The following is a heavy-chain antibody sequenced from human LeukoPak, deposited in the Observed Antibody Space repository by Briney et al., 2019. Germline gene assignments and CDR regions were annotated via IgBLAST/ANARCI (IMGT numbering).Heavy chain of an antibody. J-gene: IGHJ4*02. Sequence: GGSLRLSCAASGFTFGSYWMHWVRQAPGKGLVWVSRINTDGSFTNYADSVKGRFTISRDNAKNTLYLQMNSLRAEDTAVYYCARAVNSASNSDYWGQGTLVTVSS. D-gene: IGHD2-2*01. CDR1: GFTFGSYW. CDR3: ARAVNSASNSDY. V-gene: IGHV3-74*01. CDR2: INTDGSFT.